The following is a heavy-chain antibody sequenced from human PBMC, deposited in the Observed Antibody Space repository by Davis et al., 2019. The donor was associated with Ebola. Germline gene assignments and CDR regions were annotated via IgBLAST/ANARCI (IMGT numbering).Heavy chain of an antibody. Sequence: PSETLSLTCAVYGGSFSGYYWSWIRQPPGKGLEWIGEINHSGSTNYNPSLKSRVTISVDTSKNQFSLKLSSVTAADTAVYYCARPNYDFWSGEEILDYWGQGTLVTVSS. D-gene: IGHD3-3*01. J-gene: IGHJ4*02. CDR1: GGSFSGYY. V-gene: IGHV4-34*01. CDR2: INHSGST. CDR3: ARPNYDFWSGEEILDY.